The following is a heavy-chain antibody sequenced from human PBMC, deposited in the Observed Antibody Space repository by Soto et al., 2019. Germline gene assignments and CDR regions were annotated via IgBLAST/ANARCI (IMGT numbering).Heavy chain of an antibody. CDR1: GGSFSGYY. CDR2: INHSGST. J-gene: IGHJ4*02. Sequence: SETLSLTCAVYGGSFSGYYWSWIRQPPGKGLEWIGEINHSGSTNYNPSLKSRVTISVDTSKNQFSLKLSSVTAADTAVYYCARSNLGYCSSTSCYAFFYWGQGTLVTVSS. D-gene: IGHD2-2*01. CDR3: ARSNLGYCSSTSCYAFFY. V-gene: IGHV4-34*01.